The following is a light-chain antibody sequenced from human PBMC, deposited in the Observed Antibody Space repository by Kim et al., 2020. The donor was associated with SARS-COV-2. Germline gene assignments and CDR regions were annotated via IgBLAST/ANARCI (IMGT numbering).Light chain of an antibody. CDR1: QSVRSSF. CDR2: GAS. CDR3: QQYADGPET. J-gene: IGKJ1*01. Sequence: SPGERAALSCRASQSVRSSFVAWYQQKPGQAPRLLIFGASIRAAGIPDRFSGSGSGTDFTLTINRLEPEDFAVYFCQQYADGPETFGQGTKVDIK. V-gene: IGKV3-20*01.